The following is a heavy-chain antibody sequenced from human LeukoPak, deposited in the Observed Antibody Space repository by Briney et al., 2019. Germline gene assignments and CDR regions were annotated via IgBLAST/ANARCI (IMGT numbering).Heavy chain of an antibody. Sequence: SETLSLTCTVSGGSITNYYWTWIRQPPGKGLEWIGYIYDNGGYANYNPSLKSRVIISVDSSKNQFSLKVSSVTAADTALYYCARHPTDYFDYWGQGTLVTVSS. CDR3: ARHPTDYFDY. CDR2: IYDNGGYA. V-gene: IGHV4-59*01. J-gene: IGHJ4*02. CDR1: GGSITNYY.